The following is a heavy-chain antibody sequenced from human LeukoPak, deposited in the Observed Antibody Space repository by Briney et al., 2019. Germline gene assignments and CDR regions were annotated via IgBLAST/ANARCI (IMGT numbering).Heavy chain of an antibody. CDR2: ISAHNGNT. CDR1: GYTFSRYG. CDR3: ARQSMTGNERGDDAFDI. V-gene: IGHV1-18*01. J-gene: IGHJ3*02. Sequence: ASVKVSCKASGYTFSRYGISWVRQAPGQGLEWMGWISAHNGNTNYAQKFQGRVAMTTDTSTSTAYMELRSLRSDDTAVYYCARQSMTGNERGDDAFDIWGQGTMLTVSS. D-gene: IGHD3-9*01.